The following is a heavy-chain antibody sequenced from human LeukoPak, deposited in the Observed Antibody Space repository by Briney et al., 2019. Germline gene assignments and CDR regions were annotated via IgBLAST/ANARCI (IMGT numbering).Heavy chain of an antibody. CDR3: ARDPVPATARHFDY. V-gene: IGHV3-30-3*01. CDR2: TSSDGNIK. CDR1: GFTFSSYA. Sequence: PGGSLRLSCAASGFTFSSYAMHWVRRAPGKGLEWVAVTSSDGNIKYYADSVKGRFTISRDNSKNTLYLQMNSLRGEDTGVYYCARDPVPATARHFDYWGQGTLVTVSS. J-gene: IGHJ4*02. D-gene: IGHD1-1*01.